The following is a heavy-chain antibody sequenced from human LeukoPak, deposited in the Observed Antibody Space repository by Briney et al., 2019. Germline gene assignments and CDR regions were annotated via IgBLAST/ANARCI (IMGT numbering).Heavy chain of an antibody. CDR2: ISSSSSYI. CDR1: GFTFSSYS. V-gene: IGHV3-21*01. J-gene: IGHJ4*02. Sequence: GGSLRLSCAASGFTFSSYSKNWVRQAPGKGLEWVSSISSSSSYIYYADSVKGRFTISRDNAKNSLYLQMNSLRAEDTAVYYCARSRGSYYGDAIDYWGQGTLVTVSS. CDR3: ARSRGSYYGDAIDY. D-gene: IGHD4-17*01.